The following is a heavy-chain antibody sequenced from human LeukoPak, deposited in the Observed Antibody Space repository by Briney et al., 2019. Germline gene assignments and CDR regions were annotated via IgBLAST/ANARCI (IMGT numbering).Heavy chain of an antibody. D-gene: IGHD6-19*01. CDR1: GFTFSSYA. CDR2: ISYDGSNK. J-gene: IGHJ4*02. Sequence: PGRSLRLSCAASGFTFSSYAMHWVRQAPGKGLEWVAVISYDGSNKYYADSVKGRFTISRDNSKNTLYLQMNSLRAEDTAVYYCARDGKYSSGWHFDYWGQGTLVTVSS. CDR3: ARDGKYSSGWHFDY. V-gene: IGHV3-30*04.